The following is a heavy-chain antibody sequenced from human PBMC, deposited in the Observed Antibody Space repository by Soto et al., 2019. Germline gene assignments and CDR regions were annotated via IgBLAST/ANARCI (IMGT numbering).Heavy chain of an antibody. Sequence: SVKVSCKASGGTFSSYAISWVRQAPGQGLEWMGGIIPIFGTANYAQKFQGRVTITADESTSTAYMELSSLRSEDTAVYYCAREGYYPGSGRPRWFDPWGQGNLVTVSS. J-gene: IGHJ5*02. CDR1: GGTFSSYA. CDR2: IIPIFGTA. D-gene: IGHD3-10*01. CDR3: AREGYYPGSGRPRWFDP. V-gene: IGHV1-69*13.